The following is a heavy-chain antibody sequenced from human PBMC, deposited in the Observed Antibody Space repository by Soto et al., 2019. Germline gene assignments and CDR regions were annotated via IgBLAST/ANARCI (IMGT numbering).Heavy chain of an antibody. CDR3: ARGIVSSSWLYYVDY. CDR2: IYHSGST. CDR1: GGSISSSNW. Sequence: PSETLSLTCAVSGGSISSSNWWSWVRQPPGKGLEWIGEIYHSGSTNYNPSLKSRVTISVDKSKNQFSLKLSSVTAADTAVYYCARGIVSSSWLYYVDYWGQGTLVTVSS. V-gene: IGHV4-4*02. J-gene: IGHJ4*02. D-gene: IGHD6-13*01.